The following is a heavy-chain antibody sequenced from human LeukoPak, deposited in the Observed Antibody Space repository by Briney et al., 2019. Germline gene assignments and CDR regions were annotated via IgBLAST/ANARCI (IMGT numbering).Heavy chain of an antibody. CDR2: ISGSGGST. D-gene: IGHD3-22*01. J-gene: IGHJ4*02. CDR3: AKDLAMIVVVILDY. CDR1: RFTFSSYA. V-gene: IGHV3-23*01. Sequence: QPGGSLRLSCAASRFTFSSYAMSWVRQAPGKGLEWVSAISGSGGSTYYADSVKGRFTISRDNSKNTLYLQMNSLRAEDTAVYYCAKDLAMIVVVILDYWGQGTLVTVSS.